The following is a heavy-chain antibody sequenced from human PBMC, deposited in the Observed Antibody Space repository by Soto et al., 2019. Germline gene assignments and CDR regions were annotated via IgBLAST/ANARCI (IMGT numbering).Heavy chain of an antibody. CDR2: IFNTGST. CDR3: ARVPNYYDSSGHYYVRWFDP. J-gene: IGHJ5*02. V-gene: IGHV4-61*03. Sequence: PSETLSLTCIVSGGSVSSASYYWSWIRQPPMKGLEWIGYIFNTGSTKYNPSLKSRVAISVDTSKNRFSLKLSSVTAADTAVYLCARVPNYYDSSGHYYVRWFDPWGQGTMVTVSS. D-gene: IGHD3-22*01. CDR1: GGSVSSASYY.